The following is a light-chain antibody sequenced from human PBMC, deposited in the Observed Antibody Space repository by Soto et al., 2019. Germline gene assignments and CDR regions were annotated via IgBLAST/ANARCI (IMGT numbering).Light chain of an antibody. CDR2: DTF. Sequence: EIVLTQSPAILSLSPGERATLSCRASQSVSSYLAWYQQKPGQAPRLLIYDTFNRATGIPARFSGSGSGTDFTLTISSLEPEDFAVYYCQQRINWPVTFGPGTKVAIK. CDR3: QQRINWPVT. J-gene: IGKJ3*01. V-gene: IGKV3-11*01. CDR1: QSVSSY.